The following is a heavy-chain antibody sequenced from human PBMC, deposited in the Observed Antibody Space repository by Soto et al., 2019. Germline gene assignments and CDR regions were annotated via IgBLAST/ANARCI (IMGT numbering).Heavy chain of an antibody. V-gene: IGHV4-34*01. CDR2: INHSGST. J-gene: IGHJ6*04. Sequence: PSETLSLTCAVYGGSFSGYYWSWIRQPPGKGLEWIGEINHSGSTNYNPSLKSRVTISVDTSKNQFSLKLSSVTAADTAVYYCAGGGSIVVATRRLRDVWGKGTTVTVSS. CDR1: GGSFSGYY. CDR3: AGGGSIVVATRRLRDV. D-gene: IGHD3-22*01.